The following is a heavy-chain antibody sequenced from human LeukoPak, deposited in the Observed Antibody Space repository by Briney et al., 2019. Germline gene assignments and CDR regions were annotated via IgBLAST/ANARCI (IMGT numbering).Heavy chain of an antibody. V-gene: IGHV3-66*01. J-gene: IGHJ6*02. Sequence: GGSLRLSCAASGFTVSSNYMSWVRQAPGKGLEWVSVIYSGGSTYYADSVKGRFTISRDNSKNTLYLQMNSLRAEDTAVYYCARGVEAAGLYYYYYYGMDVWGQGTTVTVSS. D-gene: IGHD6-13*01. CDR2: IYSGGST. CDR1: GFTVSSNY. CDR3: ARGVEAAGLYYYYYYGMDV.